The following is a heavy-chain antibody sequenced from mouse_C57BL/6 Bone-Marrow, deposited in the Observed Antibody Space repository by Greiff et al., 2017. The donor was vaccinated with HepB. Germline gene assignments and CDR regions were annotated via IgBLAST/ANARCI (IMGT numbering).Heavy chain of an antibody. CDR2: INPNNGGT. J-gene: IGHJ3*01. CDR1: GYTFTDYN. Sequence: VHVKQSGPELVKPGASVKIPCKASGYTFTDYNMDWVKQSHGKSLEWIGDINPNNGGTIYNQKFKGKATLTVDKSSSTAYMELRSLTSEDTAVYYCARGYSNYLAWFAYWGQGTLVTVSA. D-gene: IGHD2-5*01. V-gene: IGHV1-18*01. CDR3: ARGYSNYLAWFAY.